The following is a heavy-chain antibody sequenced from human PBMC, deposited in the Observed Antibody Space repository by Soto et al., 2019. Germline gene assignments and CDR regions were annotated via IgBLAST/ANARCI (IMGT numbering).Heavy chain of an antibody. CDR1: GFTFSRYG. CDR2: ISMTTSYV. D-gene: IGHD2-2*01. J-gene: IGHJ5*01. Sequence: EVQLVESGGGLGKPGGSLRLSCAASGFTFSRYGMSWVRQAPGKGLEWVSSISMTTSYVYYADSVKGRFSISRDNAKKILYLEMYALRTEDTAVYYCARDPSEGRVGNWFESWGQGTLVTVSS. CDR3: ARDPSEGRVGNWFES. V-gene: IGHV3-21*01.